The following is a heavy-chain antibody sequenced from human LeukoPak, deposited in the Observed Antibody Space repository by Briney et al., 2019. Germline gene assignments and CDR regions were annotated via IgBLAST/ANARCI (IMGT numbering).Heavy chain of an antibody. CDR1: GFTFSSYA. Sequence: GGSLRLSCAASGFTFSSYAMHWVRQAPGKGLEWVAVISYDGSNKYYADSVKGRFTISRDNSKNTLYLQMNSLRAEGTAVHYCARDRHGSGVFDYWGQGTLVTVSS. CDR2: ISYDGSNK. J-gene: IGHJ4*02. D-gene: IGHD3-10*01. V-gene: IGHV3-30*04. CDR3: ARDRHGSGVFDY.